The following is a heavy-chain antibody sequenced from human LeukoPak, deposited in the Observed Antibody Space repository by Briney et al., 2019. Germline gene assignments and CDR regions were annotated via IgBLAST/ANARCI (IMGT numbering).Heavy chain of an antibody. V-gene: IGHV4-61*01. Sequence: SETLSLTCTVSGGSVSSGSYYWSWLRQPPGKGLEWSGYIYYSGSTNYNPFLKSRVTISVDTSKNQFSLKLSSVTAADTAVYYCARDSSSWYGYYYYGMDVWGQGTTVTVSS. CDR1: GGSVSSGSYY. CDR3: ARDSSSWYGYYYYGMDV. D-gene: IGHD6-13*01. J-gene: IGHJ6*02. CDR2: IYYSGST.